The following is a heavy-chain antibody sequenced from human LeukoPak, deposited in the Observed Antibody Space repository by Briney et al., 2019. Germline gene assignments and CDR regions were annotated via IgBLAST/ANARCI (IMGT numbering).Heavy chain of an antibody. D-gene: IGHD2-15*01. J-gene: IGHJ4*02. CDR3: ATSHDSAGND. Sequence: GGSLRLSCAASGSTFSSYAMSWVRQAPGKGLEWVSAISGSGGSTYYADSVKGRFTISRDNSKNTLYLQMNSLTVEDTAVYYCATSHDSAGNDWGQGTLVTVSS. CDR1: GSTFSSYA. CDR2: ISGSGGST. V-gene: IGHV3-23*01.